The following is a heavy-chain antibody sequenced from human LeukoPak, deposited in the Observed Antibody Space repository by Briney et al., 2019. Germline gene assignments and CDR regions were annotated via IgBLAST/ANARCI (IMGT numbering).Heavy chain of an antibody. CDR3: AKAPSYYYGSGSYYNDYYYYYGMDV. V-gene: IGHV3-48*03. CDR2: ISSSGSTI. D-gene: IGHD3-10*01. CDR1: GFTYSSYE. J-gene: IGHJ6*04. Sequence: PGGSLRLSCAASGFTYSSYEMNWVRQAPGKGLEWVSYISSSGSTIHYAESVKGRFTISRDNSKNTLYLQMNSLRAEDTAVYYCAKAPSYYYGSGSYYNDYYYYYGMDVWGKGTTVTVSS.